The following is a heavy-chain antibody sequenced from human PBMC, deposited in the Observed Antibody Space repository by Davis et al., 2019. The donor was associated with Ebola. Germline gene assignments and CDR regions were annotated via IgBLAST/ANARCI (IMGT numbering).Heavy chain of an antibody. V-gene: IGHV4-34*01. D-gene: IGHD6-13*01. CDR2: INHSGST. Sequence: MPSETLSLTCAVYGGSFSGYYWSWIRQPPGKGLEWIGEINHSGSTNYNPSLKSRVTISVDTSKNQFSLKLSSVTAADTAVYYCARGSIAAAVHFDYWGQGTLVTVSS. CDR3: ARGSIAAAVHFDY. CDR1: GGSFSGYY. J-gene: IGHJ4*02.